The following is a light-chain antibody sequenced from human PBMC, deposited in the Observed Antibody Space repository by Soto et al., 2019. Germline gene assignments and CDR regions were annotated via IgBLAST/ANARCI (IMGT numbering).Light chain of an antibody. CDR1: QNIFNY. Sequence: DVQLTQSPSTLPASVGDIVAITCQATQNIFNYLNCFQQRPGKAPQLLISDASHLEPGVPSRFSGQRSGTDFTLIINDLQPEDFATYFCQQYEDLPLTFGGGTRVEV. V-gene: IGKV1-33*01. J-gene: IGKJ4*01. CDR3: QQYEDLPLT. CDR2: DAS.